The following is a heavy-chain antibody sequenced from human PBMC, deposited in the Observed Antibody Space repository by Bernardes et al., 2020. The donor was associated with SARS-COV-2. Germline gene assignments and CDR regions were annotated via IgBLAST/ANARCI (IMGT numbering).Heavy chain of an antibody. D-gene: IGHD2-15*01. CDR3: AREGRYSSSYYFDY. CDR1: GFTFSSYW. CDR2: IKQDGSEK. Sequence: GGSLRPSCAASGFTFSSYWMSWVRQAPGKGLEWVANIKQDGSEKYYVDSVKGRFTISRDNAKNSLYLQMNSLRAEDTAVYYCAREGRYSSSYYFDYWGQGTLVTVSS. J-gene: IGHJ4*02. V-gene: IGHV3-7*04.